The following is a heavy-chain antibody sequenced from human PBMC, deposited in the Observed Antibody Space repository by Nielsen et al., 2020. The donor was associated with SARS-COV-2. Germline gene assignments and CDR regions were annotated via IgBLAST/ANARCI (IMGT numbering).Heavy chain of an antibody. Sequence: SVKVSCKASGGTFSSYAISWVRQAPGQGLEWMGGIIPIFGTANYARKFQGRVTITADESTSTAYMEPSSLRSEDTAVYYCATLGDWNYLNYYYYYYMDVWGKGTTVTVSS. CDR2: IIPIFGTA. CDR1: GGTFSSYA. J-gene: IGHJ6*03. V-gene: IGHV1-69*13. CDR3: ATLGDWNYLNYYYYYYMDV. D-gene: IGHD1-7*01.